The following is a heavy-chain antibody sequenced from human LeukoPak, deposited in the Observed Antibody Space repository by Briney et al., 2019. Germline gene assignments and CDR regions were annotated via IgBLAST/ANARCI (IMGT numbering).Heavy chain of an antibody. CDR2: IRKDGSDK. CDR1: GFTFSRYG. CDR3: AKDSSWAFDY. Sequence: GGSLRPSCGASGFTFSRYGMHWVRQAPGKGLEWVTYIRKDGSDKYYADSVKGRFTISRDSSKNMVYLQMNSLRAEDTAIYYCAKDSSWAFDYWGQGTLVSVSS. V-gene: IGHV3-30*02. J-gene: IGHJ4*02. D-gene: IGHD6-13*01.